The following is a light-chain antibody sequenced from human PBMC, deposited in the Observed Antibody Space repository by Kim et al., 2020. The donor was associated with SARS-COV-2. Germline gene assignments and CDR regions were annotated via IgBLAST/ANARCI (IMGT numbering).Light chain of an antibody. J-gene: IGLJ2*01. CDR1: SSNIGSNM. CDR3: ASWDDSLNGVV. Sequence: HRGTSSCSGSSSNIGSNMVNWYQQLPGTAPELLMYSNNQQPSGVSDRFSGSKSGTSASLAISGLQSDDEADYYCASWDDSLNGVVFGGGTKVTVL. V-gene: IGLV1-44*01. CDR2: SNN.